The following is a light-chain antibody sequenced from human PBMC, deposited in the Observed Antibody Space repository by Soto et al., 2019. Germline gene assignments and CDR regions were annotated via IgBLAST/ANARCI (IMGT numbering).Light chain of an antibody. Sequence: LTQPVSVSGSPGQSITISCTGTNSDVGGYNYVSWYQQHPGKAPELMIYEVSHRPSGVSNRFSGSKSDNTASLTISGLQAEDEADYYCSSYTSISTLYVFGTGTKVTVL. CDR3: SSYTSISTLYV. CDR1: NSDVGGYNY. V-gene: IGLV2-14*01. J-gene: IGLJ1*01. CDR2: EVS.